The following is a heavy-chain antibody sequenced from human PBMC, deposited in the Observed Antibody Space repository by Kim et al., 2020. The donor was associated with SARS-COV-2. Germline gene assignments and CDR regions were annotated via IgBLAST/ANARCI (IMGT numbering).Heavy chain of an antibody. J-gene: IGHJ6*03. CDR1: GGSISSSSYY. CDR2: IYYSGST. Sequence: SETLSLTCTVSGGSISSSSYYWGWIRQPPGKGLEWIGSIYYSGSTYYNPSLKSRVTISVDTSKNQFSLKLSSVTAADTAVYYCARSGGRYCSSTSCYAYYYMGGWGKGTTVTVAS. D-gene: IGHD2-2*01. CDR3: ARSGGRYCSSTSCYAYYYMGG. V-gene: IGHV4-39*01.